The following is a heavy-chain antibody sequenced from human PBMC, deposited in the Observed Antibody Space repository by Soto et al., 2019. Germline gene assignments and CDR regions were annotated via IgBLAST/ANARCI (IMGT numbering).Heavy chain of an antibody. Sequence: EVQLVETGGGLIQPGGSLRLSCAASGFTVSSNYMSWVRQAPGKGLEWVSVIYSGGSTYYADSVKGRFTISRDNSKNTLCLQMNSLRAEDTAVYYCARGPNSNSPFDDWGQGSLVTVSS. J-gene: IGHJ4*02. CDR2: IYSGGST. CDR3: ARGPNSNSPFDD. D-gene: IGHD4-4*01. CDR1: GFTVSSNY. V-gene: IGHV3-53*02.